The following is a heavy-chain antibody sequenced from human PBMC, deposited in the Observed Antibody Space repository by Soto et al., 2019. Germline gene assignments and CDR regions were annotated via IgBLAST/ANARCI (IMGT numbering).Heavy chain of an antibody. J-gene: IGHJ4*02. CDR2: VYYSGNT. Sequence: SETLSLTCTVSGGSISSFSWSWIRQPPGKGLEYIGNVYYSGNTNYNPSLKSRVIVSVDTSKNQFSLRLSSVTAADTAVYYCARARCNYFDYWGQGTPVTVSS. CDR1: GGSISSFS. CDR3: ARARCNYFDY. V-gene: IGHV4-59*01.